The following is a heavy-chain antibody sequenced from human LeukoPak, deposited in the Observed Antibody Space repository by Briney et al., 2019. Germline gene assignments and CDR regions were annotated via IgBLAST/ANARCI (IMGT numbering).Heavy chain of an antibody. Sequence: ASETLSLTCTVSGGSISTYYWSWIRQSPGKGLEWIGYISYTVTSNYNPSLKSRVTISVDTSKNQFSLKLSSVTAADTAVYYCARVGDWNDSVYWGQGILVTVSS. CDR3: ARVGDWNDSVY. D-gene: IGHD1-1*01. J-gene: IGHJ4*02. CDR1: GGSISTYY. V-gene: IGHV4-59*01. CDR2: ISYTVTS.